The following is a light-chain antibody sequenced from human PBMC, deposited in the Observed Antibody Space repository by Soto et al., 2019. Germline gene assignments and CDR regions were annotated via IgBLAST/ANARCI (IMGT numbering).Light chain of an antibody. CDR3: ISYAGSKNYV. Sequence: LTQPPSASGSPGQSVTISCTGTSSDVGGYDYVSWYQQHPGKAPKLIIFEVYKRPSGVPDRFSGSKSGNTASLTVSGLQADDEADYYCISYAGSKNYVFGTGTKVTVL. V-gene: IGLV2-8*01. CDR2: EVY. CDR1: SSDVGGYDY. J-gene: IGLJ1*01.